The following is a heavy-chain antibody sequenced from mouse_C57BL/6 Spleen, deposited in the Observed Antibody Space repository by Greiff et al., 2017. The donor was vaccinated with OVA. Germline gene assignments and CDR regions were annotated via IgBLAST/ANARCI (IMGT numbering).Heavy chain of an antibody. CDR3: ARYPITTVVAPYALDY. D-gene: IGHD1-1*01. J-gene: IGHJ4*01. V-gene: IGHV1-69*01. CDR2: IDPSDSYT. Sequence: VQLQQPGAELVMPGASVKLSCKASGYTFTSSWMHWVKQRPGQGLEWIGEIDPSDSYTNYNQKFKGKSTLPVDKSSSPAYMQLSSLTSEDSAVYYCARYPITTVVAPYALDYWGQGTSVTVSS. CDR1: GYTFTSSW.